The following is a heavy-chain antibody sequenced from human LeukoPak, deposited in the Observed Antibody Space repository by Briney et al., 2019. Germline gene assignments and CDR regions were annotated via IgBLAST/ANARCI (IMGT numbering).Heavy chain of an antibody. CDR3: ARGPRSPGSYYYYGMDV. D-gene: IGHD2-15*01. Sequence: PGGSLRLSCAASGFTFSSYDMHWVRQATGKGLEWVSAIGTAGDTYYPGSVKGRFTISRENAKNSLYLQMNSLRAGDTAVYYCARGPRSPGSYYYYGMDVWGQGTTVTVSS. V-gene: IGHV3-13*01. CDR2: IGTAGDT. CDR1: GFTFSSYD. J-gene: IGHJ6*02.